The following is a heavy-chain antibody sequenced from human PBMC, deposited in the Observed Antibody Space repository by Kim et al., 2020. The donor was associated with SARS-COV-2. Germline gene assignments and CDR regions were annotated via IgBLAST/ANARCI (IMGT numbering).Heavy chain of an antibody. CDR3: TARFSAYWFD. CDR2: INSKTGCGSS. V-gene: IGHV3-15*01. CDR1: GFTFSNDW. D-gene: IGHD6-19*01. Sequence: GGSLRLSCAASGFTFSNDWMNWVRQAPGKGLEWVGRINSKTGCGSSEYAATGQVTITIANADSKHTLYLHMNSLKTKATSYYYCTARFSAYWFD. J-gene: IGHJ5*02.